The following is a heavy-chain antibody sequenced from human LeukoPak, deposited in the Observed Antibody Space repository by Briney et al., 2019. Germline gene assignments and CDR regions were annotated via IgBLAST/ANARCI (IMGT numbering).Heavy chain of an antibody. J-gene: IGHJ5*02. D-gene: IGHD4-23*01. CDR2: INHSGSI. Sequence: PSETLSLTCAVYGGSFSGYYWSWIRQPPGKGLEWIGEINHSGSINYNPSLKSRVTISVDTSKNQFSLKLSSVTAADTAVYYCARGRDYGGNSAWFDPWGQGTLVTVSS. CDR3: ARGRDYGGNSAWFDP. CDR1: GGSFSGYY. V-gene: IGHV4-34*01.